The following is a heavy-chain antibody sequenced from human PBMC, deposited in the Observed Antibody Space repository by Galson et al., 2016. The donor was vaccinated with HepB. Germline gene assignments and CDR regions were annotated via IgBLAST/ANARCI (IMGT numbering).Heavy chain of an antibody. V-gene: IGHV1-8*01. Sequence: SVKVSCKATGYTFTRNDINWVRQATGQGLEWMGWMNPSSGNTGYARKFQGRVTMTRNTSISTAYMELSSLRSDDTAVYYCTRGGSQGFDPWGQGTRVTVSS. J-gene: IGHJ5*02. CDR2: MNPSSGNT. CDR1: GYTFTRND. CDR3: TRGGSQGFDP. D-gene: IGHD6-13*01.